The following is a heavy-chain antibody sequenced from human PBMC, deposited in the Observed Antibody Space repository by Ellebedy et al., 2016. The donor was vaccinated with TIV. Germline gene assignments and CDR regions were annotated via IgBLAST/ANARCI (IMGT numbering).Heavy chain of an antibody. Sequence: GESLKISCAASGFTVSSNYMSWVRQAPGKGLEWVANIKQDGSEEYYVDSVKGRFTISRDNAKKSVYLQMNSLRSEDTAVYYCARGSGWIIDYWGQGTLVTVSS. CDR1: GFTVSSNY. D-gene: IGHD6-19*01. CDR2: IKQDGSEE. CDR3: ARGSGWIIDY. J-gene: IGHJ4*02. V-gene: IGHV3-7*04.